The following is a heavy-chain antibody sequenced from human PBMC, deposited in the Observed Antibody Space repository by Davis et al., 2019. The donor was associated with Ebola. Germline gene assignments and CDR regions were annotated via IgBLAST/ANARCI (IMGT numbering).Heavy chain of an antibody. Sequence: PGGSLRLSCAASGFTFSSYAMHWVRQAPGKGLEWVAVISYDGSNKYYADSVKSRFTISRDNSKNTLYLQMNSLRAEDTAVYYCARGFMTTVTTIDYWGQGTLVTVSS. CDR1: GFTFSSYA. J-gene: IGHJ4*02. D-gene: IGHD4-17*01. CDR2: ISYDGSNK. CDR3: ARGFMTTVTTIDY. V-gene: IGHV3-30-3*01.